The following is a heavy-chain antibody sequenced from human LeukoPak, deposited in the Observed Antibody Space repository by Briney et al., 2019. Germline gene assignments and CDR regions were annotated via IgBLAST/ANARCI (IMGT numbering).Heavy chain of an antibody. Sequence: PSETLSLTCSVSGVSVGGYYWSWIRQPPGKGLEWIGYIYYTGDTNCNPSLKSRVTVSLDTSRDQVSLRLTSVTAADTAVYYCARHPFATPFDYWGQGTLVTVSS. CDR3: ARHPFATPFDY. CDR2: IYYTGDT. J-gene: IGHJ4*02. V-gene: IGHV4-59*08. D-gene: IGHD1-26*01. CDR1: GVSVGGYY.